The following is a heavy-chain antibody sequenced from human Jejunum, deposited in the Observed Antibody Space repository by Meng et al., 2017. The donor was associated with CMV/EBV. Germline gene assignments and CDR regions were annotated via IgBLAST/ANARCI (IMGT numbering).Heavy chain of an antibody. V-gene: IGHV3-15*01. J-gene: IGHJ4*02. Sequence: FTASAAWMSWVRQAPGKGLEWVGRIKSKAHGETTDYAAPVKGRFTISRDDSKNTAYLQMNSLKTEDTAVYYCVSPSCDTTSCYAFDFWGQGTLVTVSS. CDR1: FTASAAW. CDR2: IKSKAHGETT. CDR3: VSPSCDTTSCYAFDF. D-gene: IGHD2-2*01.